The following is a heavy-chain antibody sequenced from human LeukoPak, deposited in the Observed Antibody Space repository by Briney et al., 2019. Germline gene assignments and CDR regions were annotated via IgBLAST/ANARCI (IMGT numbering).Heavy chain of an antibody. V-gene: IGHV3-23*01. Sequence: GGSLRLSCAASGFTFSGCAMSWVRRTPGKGLQWVSGISGTGDNTLYADSVKGRFTISRDNSKNTLYLEMNSLRAEDTAIYYCAKMKGHPLPKYYMDVWGQGTTVTVSS. J-gene: IGHJ6*01. D-gene: IGHD1-26*01. CDR1: GFTFSGCA. CDR3: AKMKGHPLPKYYMDV. CDR2: ISGTGDNT.